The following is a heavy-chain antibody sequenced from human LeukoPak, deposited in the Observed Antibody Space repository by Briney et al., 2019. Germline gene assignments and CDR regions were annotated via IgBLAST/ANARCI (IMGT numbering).Heavy chain of an antibody. CDR2: IYSGGTT. CDR3: ATLEGGPSDGR. Sequence: GGSLRLACEVSGFPVRGRYMTWVRHPPGKGLECVAVIYSGGTTYHIDSVKGRFTISRDISKSTMYLEMNNLRVEDTAIYYCATLEGGPSDGRWGQGTLVTVSS. CDR1: GFPVRGRY. D-gene: IGHD3-3*01. V-gene: IGHV3-53*01. J-gene: IGHJ4*02.